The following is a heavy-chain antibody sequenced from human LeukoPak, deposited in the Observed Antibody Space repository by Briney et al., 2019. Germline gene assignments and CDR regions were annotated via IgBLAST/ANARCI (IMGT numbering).Heavy chain of an antibody. CDR1: GFTFSSYS. CDR2: ISSSSSTI. CDR3: SMDSSGWYGYYFDY. V-gene: IGHV3-48*04. Sequence: PGGSLRLSCAASGFTFSSYSMNWVRQAPGKGLEWVSYISSSSSTIKYADSVKGRFTISRDNAKNSLYLQMNSPRAEDTALYYCSMDSSGWYGYYFDYWGQGTLVTVSS. D-gene: IGHD6-19*01. J-gene: IGHJ4*02.